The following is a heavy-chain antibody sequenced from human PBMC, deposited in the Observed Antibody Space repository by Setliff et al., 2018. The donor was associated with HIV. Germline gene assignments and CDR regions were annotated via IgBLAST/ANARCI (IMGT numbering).Heavy chain of an antibody. D-gene: IGHD2-15*01. Sequence: PGGSLRLSCVAAGFSGGDNAMSWVRQAPGKGLEWVGFIRSKTYGGTTEYAASVKGRFTISRDDSKSVAHLQMNSLKTEDTAVYYCTRHLGYCSGDTCYSYDYDSRGPWFFDPWGQGTLVSVSS. CDR1: GFSGGDNA. J-gene: IGHJ5*02. CDR3: TRHLGYCSGDTCYSYDYDSRGPWFFDP. V-gene: IGHV3-49*04. CDR2: IRSKTYGGTT.